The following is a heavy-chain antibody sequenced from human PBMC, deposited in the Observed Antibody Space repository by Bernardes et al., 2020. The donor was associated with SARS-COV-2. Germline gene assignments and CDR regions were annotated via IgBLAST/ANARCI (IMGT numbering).Heavy chain of an antibody. CDR3: AKGISSTAMVTVSFDY. Sequence: GGSLRLSCAASGFTFDDYAMHWVRQAPGKGLEWVPGISWNSGSIGYADSVKGRFTISRDNAKNSLYLQMNSLRAEDTALYYCAKGISSTAMVTVSFDYWGQGTLVTVSS. J-gene: IGHJ4*02. V-gene: IGHV3-9*01. CDR2: ISWNSGSI. D-gene: IGHD5-18*01. CDR1: GFTFDDYA.